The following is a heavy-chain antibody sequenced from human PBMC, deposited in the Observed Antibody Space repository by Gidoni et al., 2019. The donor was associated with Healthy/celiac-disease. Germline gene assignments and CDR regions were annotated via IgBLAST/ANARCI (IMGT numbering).Heavy chain of an antibody. Sequence: QVQLQQRGAGLLKPSETLSLTCAVYGGSVSGYHWGWIRQPPGKGLEWIGEINHSESTNYNPSLKSRVTISVDTSKNQFSLMLSSVTAADTAVYYCARARRRSRGGYIYSYGMDVWGQGTTVTVSS. D-gene: IGHD5-18*01. CDR2: INHSEST. V-gene: IGHV4-34*01. CDR3: ARARRRSRGGYIYSYGMDV. J-gene: IGHJ6*02. CDR1: GGSVSGYH.